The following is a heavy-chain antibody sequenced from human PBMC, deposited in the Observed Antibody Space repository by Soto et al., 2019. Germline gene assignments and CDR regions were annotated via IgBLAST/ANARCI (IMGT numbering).Heavy chain of an antibody. CDR2: INSDGSST. CDR1: GFTISSYW. Sequence: EVQLVESRGGLVQPGGSLRLSCAASGFTISSYWMHWVRQAPGKGLVWVSRINSDGSSTSYADSVKGRFTISRDNAKNTLYLQMNSLRAEDTAVYYCARERGKAAAVHFDYWGQGTLVTVYS. V-gene: IGHV3-74*01. D-gene: IGHD6-13*01. CDR3: ARERGKAAAVHFDY. J-gene: IGHJ4*02.